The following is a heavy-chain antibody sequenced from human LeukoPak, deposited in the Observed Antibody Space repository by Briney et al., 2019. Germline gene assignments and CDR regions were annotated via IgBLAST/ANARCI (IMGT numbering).Heavy chain of an antibody. V-gene: IGHV3-48*02. Sequence: GGSLRLSCAASGFTFSSYRMNWVRQAPGKGLEWVSYINSSDTTIYYADSVKGRFTISRDNAKNSLYLQMNSLRDEDTAVYYCARDAGPRDYGSGHYLGYWGQGTLVTXSS. CDR2: INSSDTTI. D-gene: IGHD3-10*01. CDR3: ARDAGPRDYGSGHYLGY. CDR1: GFTFSSYR. J-gene: IGHJ4*02.